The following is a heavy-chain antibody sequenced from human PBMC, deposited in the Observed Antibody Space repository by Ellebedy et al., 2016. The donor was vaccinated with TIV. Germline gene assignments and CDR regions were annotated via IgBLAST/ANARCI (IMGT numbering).Heavy chain of an antibody. D-gene: IGHD1-1*01. CDR3: ARDTTSDY. V-gene: IGHV3-72*01. J-gene: IGHJ4*02. CDR1: GFTFSDHY. Sequence: PGGSLTLSCAVSGFTFSDHYMALVPLATGKGPEWVGRSRNKAKSYTTDYAASVKGRFTISRDDSKNSLYLQMNSLKTEDTAIYYCARDTTSDYWGQGALVAVSS. CDR2: SRNKAKSYTT.